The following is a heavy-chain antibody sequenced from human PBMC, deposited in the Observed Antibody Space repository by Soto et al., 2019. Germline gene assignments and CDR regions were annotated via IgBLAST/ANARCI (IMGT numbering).Heavy chain of an antibody. Sequence: GASVKVSCKASGYTFTSYGISWVRQAPGQGLERMGWISPYNGNTNYAQRLQGRVTMTTDTSTSTAYMELRSLRSDDTAVYYCARDLIAVAPNYWHGMDVWGRGTTVTVSS. CDR2: ISPYNGNT. CDR3: ARDLIAVAPNYWHGMDV. D-gene: IGHD6-19*01. CDR1: GYTFTSYG. V-gene: IGHV1-18*01. J-gene: IGHJ6*02.